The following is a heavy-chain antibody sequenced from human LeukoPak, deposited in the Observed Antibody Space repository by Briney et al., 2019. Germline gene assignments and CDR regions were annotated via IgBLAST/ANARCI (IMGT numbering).Heavy chain of an antibody. V-gene: IGHV4-34*01. D-gene: IGHD6-13*01. CDR2: INHSGST. J-gene: IGHJ5*02. CDR3: ARHFWYSSSYNWSNP. CDR1: GGSFSGYY. Sequence: SETLSLTCAVYGGSFSGYYWSWIRQPPGKGLEWIGEINHSGSTNYNPSLKSRVTISVDTSKNQFSLKLSSVTAADTAVYYCARHFWYSSSYNWSNPWGQGTLVTVSS.